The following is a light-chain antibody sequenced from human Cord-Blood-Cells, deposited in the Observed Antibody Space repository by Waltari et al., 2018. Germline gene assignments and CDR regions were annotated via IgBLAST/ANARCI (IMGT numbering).Light chain of an antibody. J-gene: IGLJ3*02. CDR3: SSYTSSSTWV. Sequence: QSALTQPASVSASPGQSITISCTGTSSDVGGYNYFSWYQQHPGKAPKLMIYDVSNRPSGVSNRFSGSKSGNTASLTISGLQAEDEADYYCSSYTSSSTWVFGGGTKLTVL. CDR1: SSDVGGYNY. CDR2: DVS. V-gene: IGLV2-14*01.